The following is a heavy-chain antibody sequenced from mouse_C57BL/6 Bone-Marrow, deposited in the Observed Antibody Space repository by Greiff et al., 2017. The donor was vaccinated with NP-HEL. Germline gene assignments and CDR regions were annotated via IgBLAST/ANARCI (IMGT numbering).Heavy chain of an antibody. D-gene: IGHD1-1*01. CDR1: GFTFSDYY. V-gene: IGHV5-16*01. CDR3: ARYYYGSSYRYFDV. Sequence: EVKLVESEGGLVQPGSSMKLSCTASGFTFSDYYMAWVRQVPEKGLEWVANINYDGSSTYYLDSLKSRFIISRDNAKNILYLQMSSLKSEDTATYYCARYYYGSSYRYFDVWGTGTTVTVSS. CDR2: INYDGSST. J-gene: IGHJ1*03.